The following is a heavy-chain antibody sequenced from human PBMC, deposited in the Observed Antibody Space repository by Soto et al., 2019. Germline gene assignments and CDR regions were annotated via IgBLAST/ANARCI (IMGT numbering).Heavy chain of an antibody. Sequence: SETLSLTXAVSGVSISSGNWWTWVRQSPQRGLEYIGEIFHDGTANYYPSFERRVAISVDTSKNQFSLKLTSVTAADTAIYFCARLVYDTRLNYMYFDFWGQGTLVTVSS. D-gene: IGHD3-10*01. J-gene: IGHJ4*02. V-gene: IGHV4-4*02. CDR3: ARLVYDTRLNYMYFDF. CDR2: IFHDGTA. CDR1: GVSISSGNW.